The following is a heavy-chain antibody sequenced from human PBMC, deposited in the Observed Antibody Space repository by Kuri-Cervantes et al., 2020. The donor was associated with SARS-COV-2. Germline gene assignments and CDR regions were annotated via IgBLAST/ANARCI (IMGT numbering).Heavy chain of an antibody. CDR2: ISSNGGST. Sequence: GESLKISCAASGFTFSSYAMHWVRQAPGKGLEYVSAISSNGGSTYYADSVKGRFTISRDNSKNTLYLQMNSLRAEDTAVYYCVGETDTAMAFFDYWGQGTLVTVSS. D-gene: IGHD5-18*01. V-gene: IGHV3-64D*06. CDR3: VGETDTAMAFFDY. J-gene: IGHJ4*02. CDR1: GFTFSSYA.